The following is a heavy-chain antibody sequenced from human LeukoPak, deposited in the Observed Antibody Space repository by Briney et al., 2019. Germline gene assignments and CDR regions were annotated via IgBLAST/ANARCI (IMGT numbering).Heavy chain of an antibody. CDR3: ARDLGGRGWYL. CDR1: GASISSYS. J-gene: IGHJ4*02. D-gene: IGHD6-19*01. V-gene: IGHV4-4*07. Sequence: SETLSPTFTVSGASISSYSWSWIRQPAGRGLGWIGSIYTSGSTNYNPSLKSRVTLLVDPSKNQYSLKLSSLTAADTAVYYCARDLGGRGWYLWGQGTLVTVSS. CDR2: IYTSGST.